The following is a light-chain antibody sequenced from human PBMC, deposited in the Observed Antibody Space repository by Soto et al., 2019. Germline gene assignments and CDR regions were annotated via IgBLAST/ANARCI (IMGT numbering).Light chain of an antibody. CDR1: QSVSSN. V-gene: IGKV3-15*01. J-gene: IGKJ3*01. CDR2: GAS. CDR3: QQYNNWPRT. Sequence: EIVVTQSPATLSVSPGERATLSCRASQSVSSNLAWYQQKPGQALRLLIYGASTRATGIPARFSGSGSGTEFTLTIGSLQSEDFAVYYCQQYNNWPRTFGPGTKVDIK.